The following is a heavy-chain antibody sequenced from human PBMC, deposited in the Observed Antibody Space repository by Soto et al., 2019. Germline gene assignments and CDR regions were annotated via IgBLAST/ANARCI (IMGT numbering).Heavy chain of an antibody. CDR2: INHSGST. D-gene: IGHD3-10*01. V-gene: IGHV4-34*01. Sequence: SETLSLTCAVYGGSFSGYYWSWIRQPPGKGLEWIGEINHSGSTNYNPSLKSRVTISVDTSKNQFSLKLSSVTAADTAVYYCARAGVTMVRGVIGYYYYYGMDVWGQGTTVT. CDR3: ARAGVTMVRGVIGYYYYYGMDV. J-gene: IGHJ6*02. CDR1: GGSFSGYY.